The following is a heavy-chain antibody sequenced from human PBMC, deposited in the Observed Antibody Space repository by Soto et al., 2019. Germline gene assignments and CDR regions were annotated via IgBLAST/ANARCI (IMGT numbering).Heavy chain of an antibody. CDR3: ARDLIRELLQPVYYYYYYGMDV. Sequence: SETLSLTCAVYGGSFSGYYWSWIRQPPGKGLEWIGEINHSGSTNYNPSLKSRVTISVDTSKNQFSLKLSSVTAADTAVYYCARDLIRELLQPVYYYYYYGMDVWGQGTTVTVSS. CDR1: GGSFSGYY. D-gene: IGHD3-10*01. J-gene: IGHJ6*02. V-gene: IGHV4-34*01. CDR2: INHSGST.